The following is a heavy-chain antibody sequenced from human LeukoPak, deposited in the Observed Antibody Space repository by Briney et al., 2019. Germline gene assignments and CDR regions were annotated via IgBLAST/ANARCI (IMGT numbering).Heavy chain of an antibody. V-gene: IGHV3-30-3*01. D-gene: IGHD2-2*01. CDR1: GLTFSSYA. CDR3: ARAQVPIVVVPAAIDY. CDR2: ISYDGSNK. J-gene: IGHJ4*02. Sequence: PGGSLRLSCAASGLTFSSYAMHWVRQAPGKGLEWVAVISYDGSNKYYADSVKGRFTISRDNSKNTLYLQMNSLRAEDTAVYYCARAQVPIVVVPAAIDYWGQGTLVTVSS.